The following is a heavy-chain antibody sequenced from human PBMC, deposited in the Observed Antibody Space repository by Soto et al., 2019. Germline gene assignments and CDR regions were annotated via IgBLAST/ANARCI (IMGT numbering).Heavy chain of an antibody. D-gene: IGHD3-10*01. CDR2: IYPGDSDT. Sequence: GESLKISCKGSGYSFTSYWIGWVRQMPGKGLERMGIIYPGDSDTRYSPSFQGQVTISADKSISTAYLQWSSLKASDTAMYYCARTYYYGSGSYPAHYYGMDVWGQGTTVTVSS. V-gene: IGHV5-51*01. CDR3: ARTYYYGSGSYPAHYYGMDV. J-gene: IGHJ6*02. CDR1: GYSFTSYW.